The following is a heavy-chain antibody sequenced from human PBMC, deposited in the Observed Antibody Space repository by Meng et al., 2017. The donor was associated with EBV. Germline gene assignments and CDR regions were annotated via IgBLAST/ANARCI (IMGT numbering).Heavy chain of an antibody. V-gene: IGHV1-69*01. J-gene: IGHJ4*02. CDR1: VAAYRSHA. CDR2: LIPMSDAP. Sequence: VQLGDAGAKAEETGTSSQVACKASVAAYRSHAVSWVRQTRGQGLEWMGGLIPMSDAPHYAQKFQGRVTMTADESTNTHYMDLSGLRFEDTAVYYCSSGSRRGFTPDYWGQGTLVTVSS. CDR3: SSGSRRGFTPDY. D-gene: IGHD3-10*01.